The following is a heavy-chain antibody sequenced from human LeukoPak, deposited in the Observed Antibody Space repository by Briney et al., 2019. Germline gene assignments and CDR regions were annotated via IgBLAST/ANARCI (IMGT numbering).Heavy chain of an antibody. CDR3: ARADRLHGGPYLIGP. J-gene: IGHJ5*02. V-gene: IGHV1-2*02. Sequence: GASVKVSCKTSGYSFTDYYMHWVRQAPGQGLEWMGWINPNSGGTSSAQKFQGGVTMTRDTSITTVYMEMSWLTSDDTAIYYCARADRLHGGPYLIGPWGQGTLVTVSS. CDR1: GYSFTDYY. CDR2: INPNSGGT. D-gene: IGHD2-21*01.